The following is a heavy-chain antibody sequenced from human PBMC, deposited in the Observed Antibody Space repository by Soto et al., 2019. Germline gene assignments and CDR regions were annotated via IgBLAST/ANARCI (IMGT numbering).Heavy chain of an antibody. CDR3: ARDNQYGGKRSIDY. CDR2: IYYSGSP. D-gene: IGHD2-15*01. V-gene: IGHV4-31*03. Sequence: QVQLQESGPGLVKPSQTLSLTCTVSGGSISSGGYYWSWIRQHPGKGLVWIGYIYYSGSPYYNPPLKSRVTISVDTSKNPCSLKLSSVSAADTAVYYCARDNQYGGKRSIDYWGQGTLVTVSS. CDR1: GGSISSGGYY. J-gene: IGHJ4*02.